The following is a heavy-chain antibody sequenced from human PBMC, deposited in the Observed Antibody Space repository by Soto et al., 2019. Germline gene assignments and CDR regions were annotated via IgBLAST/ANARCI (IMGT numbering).Heavy chain of an antibody. D-gene: IGHD1-1*01. CDR2: INAGNGDT. J-gene: IGHJ3*02. V-gene: IGHV1-3*01. Sequence: ASVKVSCKASGYTFTIHTIHWVRQAPGQRLEWMGWINAGNGDTKSSQKFQGRVTITRDTSASTAYMELSSLRSEDTAVYYCARGPGPDVFDIWGQGTMVTVSS. CDR3: ARGPGPDVFDI. CDR1: GYTFTIHT.